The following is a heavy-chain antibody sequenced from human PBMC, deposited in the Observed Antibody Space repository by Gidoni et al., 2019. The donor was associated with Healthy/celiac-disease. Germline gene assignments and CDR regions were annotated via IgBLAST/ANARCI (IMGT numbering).Heavy chain of an antibody. CDR1: GFTFSSYA. CDR2: ISGSGGST. D-gene: IGHD6-13*01. V-gene: IGHV3-23*01. Sequence: EVQVLESGGGLGQAGGGLRLCGAASGFTFSSYAMSWVRQAPGKGLACVSAISGSGGSTYYADSVKGRFTISRDNSKNTLYLQMNSLRAEDTAVYYCAKDHEQQLVFDYWGQGTLVTVSS. J-gene: IGHJ4*02. CDR3: AKDHEQQLVFDY.